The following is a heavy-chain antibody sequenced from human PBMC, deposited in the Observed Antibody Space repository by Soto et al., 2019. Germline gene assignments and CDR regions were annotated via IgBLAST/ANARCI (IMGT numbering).Heavy chain of an antibody. Sequence: EVQLLESGGGLVQPGGSLRLSCAASGFTFSSYAMSWVRQAPGKGLEWVSAISGIAGSTYYADSVKGRFTISRDNSKNTLYLQMNSLRAEDTAVYYCAKPYGDYPFYFDYWGQGTLVTVSS. V-gene: IGHV3-23*01. CDR1: GFTFSSYA. J-gene: IGHJ4*02. D-gene: IGHD4-17*01. CDR3: AKPYGDYPFYFDY. CDR2: ISGIAGST.